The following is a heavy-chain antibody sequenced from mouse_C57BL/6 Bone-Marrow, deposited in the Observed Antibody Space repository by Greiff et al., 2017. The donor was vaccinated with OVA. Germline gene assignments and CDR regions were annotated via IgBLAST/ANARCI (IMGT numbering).Heavy chain of an antibody. V-gene: IGHV5-17*01. CDR3: ARLKLGRYFDV. CDR1: GFTFSDYG. J-gene: IGHJ1*03. D-gene: IGHD4-1*01. CDR2: ISSGSSTI. Sequence: EVQLVESGGGLVKPGGSLKLSCAASGFTFSDYGMHWVRQAPEKGLEWVAYISSGSSTIYYADTVKGRFTISRDNAKNTLFLQMTSLRSEDTAMYYCARLKLGRYFDVWGTGTTVTVSS.